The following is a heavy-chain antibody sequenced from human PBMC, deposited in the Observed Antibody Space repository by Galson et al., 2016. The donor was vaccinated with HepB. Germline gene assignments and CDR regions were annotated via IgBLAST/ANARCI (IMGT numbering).Heavy chain of an antibody. Sequence: PALVKPTQTLTLTCTFSGFSLSTSGVGVGWIRQPPGKAPEWLAHIYWDDTKRYRPSLKSRLTITKGASGRQVVLTLTNMDPLDTATYYCAHGSGYYLNFHFWGQGTLVTVSS. V-gene: IGHV2-5*02. CDR2: IYWDDTK. J-gene: IGHJ4*02. CDR3: AHGSGYYLNFHF. CDR1: GFSLSTSGVG. D-gene: IGHD3-22*01.